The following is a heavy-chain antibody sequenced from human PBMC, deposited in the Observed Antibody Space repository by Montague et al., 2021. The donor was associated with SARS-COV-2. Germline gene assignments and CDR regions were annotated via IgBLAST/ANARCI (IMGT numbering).Heavy chain of an antibody. CDR2: IDWDDDK. V-gene: IGHV2-70*11. J-gene: IGHJ6*02. D-gene: IGHD3-9*01. Sequence: PALVKPTQTLTLTCNFSGFSLSTSGMCVSWIRQPPGKALEWLARIDWDDDKYYSTSLKTRLTISKDTSKNQVVLTMTNMDPVDTATYYCARRTYDILTGYAYGMDVWGQGTTVTVSS. CDR3: ARRTYDILTGYAYGMDV. CDR1: GFSLSTSGMC.